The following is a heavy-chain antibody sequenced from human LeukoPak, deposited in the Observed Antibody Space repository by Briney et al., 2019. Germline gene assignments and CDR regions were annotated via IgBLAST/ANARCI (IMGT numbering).Heavy chain of an antibody. D-gene: IGHD5/OR15-5a*01. CDR2: ISSSSSYI. CDR1: GFTFSSYS. V-gene: IGHV3-21*01. J-gene: IGHJ4*02. Sequence: KPGGSLRLSCAASGFTFSSYSMNWVRQAPGKGLEWVSSISSSSSYIYYADSVKGRFTISRDNSKNTLHLQMDSLRVDDTAVYYCSREEYSVRRGARLDYWGQGTLVTVSS. CDR3: SREEYSVRRGARLDY.